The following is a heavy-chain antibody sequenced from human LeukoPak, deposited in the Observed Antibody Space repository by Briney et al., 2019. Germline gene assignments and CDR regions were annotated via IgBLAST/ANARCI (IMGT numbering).Heavy chain of an antibody. CDR2: IWYDGSNK. V-gene: IGHV3-33*01. Sequence: PGGSLRLSCAASGFTFSTYGTHWVRQAPGKGLEWVAGIWYDGSNKYYADSVKGRFTISRDNSKNTLYLQMNSLRAEDTAVYYCARGYCSSTSCYMSYYFYYMDVWGKGTTVTVSS. J-gene: IGHJ6*03. CDR1: GFTFSTYG. CDR3: ARGYCSSTSCYMSYYFYYMDV. D-gene: IGHD2-2*02.